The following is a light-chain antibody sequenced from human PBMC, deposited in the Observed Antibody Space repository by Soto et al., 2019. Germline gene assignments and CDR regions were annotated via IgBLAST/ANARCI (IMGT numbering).Light chain of an antibody. CDR3: QQRSSWPLT. CDR2: DAS. CDR1: QSVSSSY. V-gene: IGKV3D-20*02. J-gene: IGKJ4*01. Sequence: EIVLTQSPGTLSLSPGERAPLSCRASQSVSSSYLAWYQQKPGQAPRLLIYDASKRATGIPARFSGSGFGTDFTLAIGSLEPEDSAVYYCQQRSSWPLTFGGGTKVDIK.